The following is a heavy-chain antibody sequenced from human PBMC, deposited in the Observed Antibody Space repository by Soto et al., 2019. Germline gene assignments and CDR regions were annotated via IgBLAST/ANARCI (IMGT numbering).Heavy chain of an antibody. CDR1: GFTFSGDA. CDR2: ISTTSTYI. J-gene: IGHJ6*02. CDR3: TRDYVMDV. V-gene: IGHV3-21*01. Sequence: GGSLRLSCAASGFTFSGDAMNWVRQAPGKGLEWVSSISTTSTYIYYADSVKGRFTISRDNANNSLHLQMNSRRAEDAGVYYCTRDYVMDVWGQGTTVTVSS. D-gene: IGHD3-10*02.